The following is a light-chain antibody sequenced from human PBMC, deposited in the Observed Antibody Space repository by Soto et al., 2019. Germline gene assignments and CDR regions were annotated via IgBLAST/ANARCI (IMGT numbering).Light chain of an antibody. CDR1: RSNIGSNS. Sequence: QSVLTRPPSASGTPGQRVTISCSGSRSNIGSNSVNWYQQLPGTAPKLLIYSNDQRPSGVPDRFSGSKSDTSASLAISGLQSEDEADYYCAAWDDTLKGVFGTGTKVTVL. V-gene: IGLV1-44*01. CDR3: AAWDDTLKGV. J-gene: IGLJ1*01. CDR2: SND.